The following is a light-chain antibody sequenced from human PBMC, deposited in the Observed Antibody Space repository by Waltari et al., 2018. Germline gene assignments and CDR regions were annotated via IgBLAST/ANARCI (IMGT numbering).Light chain of an antibody. CDR3: QHVYSYPVT. V-gene: IGKV1-9*01. J-gene: IGKJ4*01. Sequence: DIHLTQSPSFLSASVGDRVTFTCRASQGISGYLAWYQQKPNKAPRLLIDAASTLQSGVPSRFSGGKSGTEFTLTISSLQPEDFATYFRQHVYSYPVTFGGGTTVDI. CDR2: AAS. CDR1: QGISGY.